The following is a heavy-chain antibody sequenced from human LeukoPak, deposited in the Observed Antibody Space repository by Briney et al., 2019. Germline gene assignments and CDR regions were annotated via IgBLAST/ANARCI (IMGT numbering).Heavy chain of an antibody. CDR1: GGFISSSSYY. Sequence: NPSETLSLTCTVFGGFISSSSYYWGWIRQPPGKGLEWIASIYYSGSTYYNPSLKSRVTISLDTSKTQFSLRLSSVTAADTAVYYCSRGLRGRSGYYFDSWGQGTLVTVSS. CDR2: IYYSGST. V-gene: IGHV4-39*07. CDR3: SRGLRGRSGYYFDS. J-gene: IGHJ4*02.